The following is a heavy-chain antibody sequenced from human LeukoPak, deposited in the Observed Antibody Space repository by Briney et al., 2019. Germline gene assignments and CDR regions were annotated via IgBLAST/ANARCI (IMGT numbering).Heavy chain of an antibody. V-gene: IGHV3-30*03. CDR2: ISYDGSNK. Sequence: GGSLRLSCAASGFTFSSYGMHWVRQAPGKGLEWVAVISYDGSNKYYADSVKGRFTISRDNSKNTLYLQMNSLRAEDTAVYYCARGEGYCSGGSCYSYYYYYGMDVWGQGTTVTVSS. CDR3: ARGEGYCSGGSCYSYYYYYGMDV. CDR1: GFTFSSYG. D-gene: IGHD2-15*01. J-gene: IGHJ6*02.